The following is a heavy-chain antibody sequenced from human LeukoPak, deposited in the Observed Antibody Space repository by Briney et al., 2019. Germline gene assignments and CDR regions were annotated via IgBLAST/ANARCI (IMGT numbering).Heavy chain of an antibody. D-gene: IGHD6-19*01. J-gene: IGHJ4*02. CDR1: GFTFSNYE. CDR3: ARDSSGWYYFDY. Sequence: PGGSLRLSCAAPGFTFSNYEMNWVRQAPGKGLEWVSYISSSSGSTIYYADSVKGRFTISRDNAKNSLYLQMNSLRAEDTAVYYCARDSSGWYYFDYWGQGTLVTVSS. CDR2: ISSSSGSTI. V-gene: IGHV3-48*03.